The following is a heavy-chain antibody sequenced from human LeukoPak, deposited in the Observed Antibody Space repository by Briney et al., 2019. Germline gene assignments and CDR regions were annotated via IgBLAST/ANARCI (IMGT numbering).Heavy chain of an antibody. CDR2: IYYSGST. CDR3: ASLPRGSSCLDY. Sequence: SQTLSLTCPVSGGSISSGGYYWSWIRQHPGKGLEWIGYIYYSGSTYYNPSLKSRVTISVDTSKNQFSLKLSSVTAADTAVYYCASLPRGSSCLDYWGQGTLVTVSS. CDR1: GGSISSGGYY. D-gene: IGHD6-13*01. V-gene: IGHV4-31*03. J-gene: IGHJ4*02.